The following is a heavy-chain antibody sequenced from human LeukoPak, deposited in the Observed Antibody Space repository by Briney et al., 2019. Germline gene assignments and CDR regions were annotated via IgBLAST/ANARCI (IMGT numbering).Heavy chain of an antibody. Sequence: GGSLRLSCAASGFTFSSYGMHWVRQAPGKGLEWVAFIRYDGSNKYYADSVKGRFTISRDNSKNTLYLQMNSLRAEDTAVYYCARNRGYCSGGSCSFLFDYWGQGTLVTVSS. V-gene: IGHV3-30*02. CDR2: IRYDGSNK. CDR3: ARNRGYCSGGSCSFLFDY. J-gene: IGHJ4*02. D-gene: IGHD2-15*01. CDR1: GFTFSSYG.